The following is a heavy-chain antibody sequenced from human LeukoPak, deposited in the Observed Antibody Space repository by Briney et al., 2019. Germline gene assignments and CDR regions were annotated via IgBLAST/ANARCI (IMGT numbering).Heavy chain of an antibody. CDR2: INPNSGGT. CDR1: GYTFTGYY. J-gene: IGHJ6*03. Sequence: ASVKVSCKASGYTFTGYYMHWVRQAPGQGLEWMGWINPNSGGTNYAQKLQGRVTMTTDTSTSTAYMELRSLRSDDTAVYYCARDRQQLGGRYYYYYYMDVWGKGTTVTVSS. V-gene: IGHV1-2*02. CDR3: ARDRQQLGGRYYYYYYMDV. D-gene: IGHD6-6*01.